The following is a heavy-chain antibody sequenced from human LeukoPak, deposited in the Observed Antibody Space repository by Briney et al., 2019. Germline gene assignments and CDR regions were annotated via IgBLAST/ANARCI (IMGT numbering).Heavy chain of an antibody. CDR3: ARRQLTYGSEAYFDY. J-gene: IGHJ4*02. CDR2: IYYSGST. D-gene: IGHD3-10*01. V-gene: IGHV4-39*01. CDR1: GGSISSSSYY. Sequence: PSETLSLTCTVSGGSISSSSYYWGWIRQPPGKGLEWIGSIYYSGSTYYNPSLKSRVTISVDTSKNQFSLKLSSVTAADTAVYYCARRQLTYGSEAYFDYWGQGTLVTVSS.